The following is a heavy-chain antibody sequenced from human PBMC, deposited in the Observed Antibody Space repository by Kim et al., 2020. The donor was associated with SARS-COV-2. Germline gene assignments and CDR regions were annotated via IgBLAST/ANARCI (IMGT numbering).Heavy chain of an antibody. D-gene: IGHD6-19*01. CDR3: AKGRGSSGWSLFDF. CDR2: ISDSAVST. CDR1: GFTFSIYA. J-gene: IGHJ4*02. V-gene: IGHV3-23*01. Sequence: GGSLRLSCAASGFTFSIYAMSWVRQAPGKGLEWVSCISDSAVSTYYADSVKGRFTISRDNSKNTLYLQMNSLRAEDTALYYCAKGRGSSGWSLFDFWGQGALVTVSS.